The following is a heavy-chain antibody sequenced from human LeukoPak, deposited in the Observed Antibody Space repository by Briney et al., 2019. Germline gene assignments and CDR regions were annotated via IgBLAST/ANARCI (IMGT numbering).Heavy chain of an antibody. V-gene: IGHV3-30-3*01. D-gene: IGHD5-24*01. J-gene: IGHJ4*02. CDR1: GFTFSSYA. CDR2: ISYDGSNK. Sequence: GGSLRLSYAASGFTFSSYAMHWVRQAPGKGLEWVAVISYDGSNKYYADSVKGRFTISRDNSKNTLYLQMNSLRAEDTAVYYCARGVRDVLQTLTAGYYFDYWGQGTLVTVSS. CDR3: ARGVRDVLQTLTAGYYFDY.